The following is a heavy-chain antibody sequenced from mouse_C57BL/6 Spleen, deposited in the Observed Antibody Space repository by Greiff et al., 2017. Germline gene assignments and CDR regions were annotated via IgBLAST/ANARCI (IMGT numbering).Heavy chain of an antibody. Sequence: EVKLEESGAELVRPGASVKLSCTASGFNIKDDYMHWVKQRPEQGLAWIGWIDPENGDTEYASKFQGKATITADTSSNTAYLQLSSLTSEDTAVYYCTTDYYGSSRDYAMDYWGQGTSVTVSS. V-gene: IGHV14-4*01. CDR3: TTDYYGSSRDYAMDY. CDR1: GFNIKDDY. J-gene: IGHJ4*01. D-gene: IGHD1-1*01. CDR2: IDPENGDT.